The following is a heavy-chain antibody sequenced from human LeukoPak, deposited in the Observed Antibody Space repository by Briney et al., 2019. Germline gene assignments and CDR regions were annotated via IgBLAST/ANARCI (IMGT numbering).Heavy chain of an antibody. CDR3: AKDGDHYDSSGYYYSFDY. CDR1: GFTFSSYG. V-gene: IGHV3-33*06. J-gene: IGHJ4*02. D-gene: IGHD3-22*01. Sequence: GRSLRLSCAASGFTFSSYGMHWVRQAPGKGLEWVAVIWYDGSNKYYADSVQGRFTISRDNSKNTLYLQMNSLRAEDTAVYYCAKDGDHYDSSGYYYSFDYWGQGTLVTVSS. CDR2: IWYDGSNK.